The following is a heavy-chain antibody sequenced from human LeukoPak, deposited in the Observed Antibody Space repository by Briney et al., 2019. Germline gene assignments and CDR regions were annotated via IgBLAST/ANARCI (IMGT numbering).Heavy chain of an antibody. Sequence: SVKVSCKASGGTFSSYAISWVRQAPGQGLEWMGGIIPIFGTANYAQKFQGRVTITADESTSTAYMGLSSLRSEDTAVYYCARDRGSGYSYETPDYWGQGTLVTVSS. D-gene: IGHD5-18*01. V-gene: IGHV1-69*13. CDR1: GGTFSSYA. J-gene: IGHJ4*02. CDR2: IIPIFGTA. CDR3: ARDRGSGYSYETPDY.